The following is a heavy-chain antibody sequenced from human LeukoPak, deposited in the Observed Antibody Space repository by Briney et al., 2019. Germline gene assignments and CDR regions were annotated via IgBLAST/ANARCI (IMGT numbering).Heavy chain of an antibody. D-gene: IGHD4-17*01. CDR2: IGTAGDT. CDR3: ARGLYGASGY. Sequence: GGSLRLSCAASGFTLSNYDMHWVRQATGKGLEWVSGIGTAGDTYYSDSVMGRFTMSRENVKNSLYLQMNSPRAGDTAVYYCARGLYGASGYWGQGALVTVSS. CDR1: GFTLSNYD. V-gene: IGHV3-13*01. J-gene: IGHJ4*02.